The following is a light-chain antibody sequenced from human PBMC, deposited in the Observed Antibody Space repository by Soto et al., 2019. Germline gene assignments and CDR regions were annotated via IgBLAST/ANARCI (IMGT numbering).Light chain of an antibody. J-gene: IGKJ5*01. CDR2: HVS. CDR3: QQYYSYPIT. V-gene: IGKV3D-15*01. CDR1: QSVGNY. Sequence: EIVLTPSPATLSVSPGEKGSLPRRASQSVGNYLAWYQRKAGQAPRLLIYHVSTRATGIPARFSGSGSGTEFTLTINSLQSEDFATYYCQQYYSYPITFGQGTRLEIK.